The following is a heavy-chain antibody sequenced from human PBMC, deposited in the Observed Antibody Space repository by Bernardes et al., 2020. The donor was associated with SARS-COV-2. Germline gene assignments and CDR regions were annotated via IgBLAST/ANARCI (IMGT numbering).Heavy chain of an antibody. D-gene: IGHD3-9*01. V-gene: IGHV3-33*01. J-gene: IGHJ4*02. CDR2: IWYDGSNK. CDR1: GFTFSSYG. Sequence: GGSLRLSCAASGFTFSSYGMHWVRQAPGKGLEWVAVIWYDGSNKYYADSVKGRFTISRDNSKNTLYLQMNSLRAEDTAVYYCARENILTGYYLEPNFDYWGQGTLVTVSS. CDR3: ARENILTGYYLEPNFDY.